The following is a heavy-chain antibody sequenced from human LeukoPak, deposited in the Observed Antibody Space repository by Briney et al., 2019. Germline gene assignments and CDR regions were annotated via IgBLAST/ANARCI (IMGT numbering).Heavy chain of an antibody. D-gene: IGHD5-18*01. Sequence: GGSLRLSCAASGFTFSSYGMHWVRQAPGKGLEWVAVISYDGSNKYYADSVKGRFTISRDSSKNTLYLQMNSLRAEDTAVYYCAKDRYSYGFEIDYWGQGTLVTVSS. V-gene: IGHV3-30*18. J-gene: IGHJ4*02. CDR2: ISYDGSNK. CDR1: GFTFSSYG. CDR3: AKDRYSYGFEIDY.